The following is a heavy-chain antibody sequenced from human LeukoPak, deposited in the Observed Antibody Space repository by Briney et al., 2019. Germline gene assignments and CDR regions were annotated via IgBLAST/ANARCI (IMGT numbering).Heavy chain of an antibody. J-gene: IGHJ4*02. CDR2: IWYDGSNK. CDR3: AKLWVGAWYFDY. CDR1: GFNFFTYG. D-gene: IGHD3-10*01. V-gene: IGHV3-33*06. Sequence: GGSLRLSCAASGFNFFTYGMHWVRQAPGKGLEWVAVIWYDGSNKYYADSVKGRFTIARDNSKSTLYLQMNSLRAEDTAVYYCAKLWVGAWYFDYWGQGTLVTVSS.